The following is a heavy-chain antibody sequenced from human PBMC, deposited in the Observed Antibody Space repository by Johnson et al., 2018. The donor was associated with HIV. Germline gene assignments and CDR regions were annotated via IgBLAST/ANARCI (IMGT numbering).Heavy chain of an antibody. D-gene: IGHD4-17*01. CDR3: TTCPPGGDYLFSPLRVASGCV. Sequence: QVQLVESGGGVVQPGRSLRLSCAASGFTFSSYAMHWVRQAPGKGLEWVAVISYDGSEKYYADSVKGRFTISRDSSKNTLYLQMNSLKTEDTAVYYCTTCPPGGDYLFSPLRVASGCVWGQGTMVTVSS. J-gene: IGHJ3*01. V-gene: IGHV3-30*04. CDR2: ISYDGSEK. CDR1: GFTFSSYA.